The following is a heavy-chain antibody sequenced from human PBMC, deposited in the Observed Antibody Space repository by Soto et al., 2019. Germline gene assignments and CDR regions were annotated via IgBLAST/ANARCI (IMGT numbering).Heavy chain of an antibody. CDR3: ARHEWLQLWLVTEY. Sequence: PSETLSLTCSVSGDSIGSSTNYWGWIRQPPGKGLEWIGTIYHSGNTYYNPTLKSRVAISVDMSKNQFSLRLNSVTAADTAVYYCARHEWLQLWLVTEYWGQGTTVTVSS. CDR1: GDSIGSSTNY. CDR2: IYHSGNT. V-gene: IGHV4-39*01. J-gene: IGHJ6*02. D-gene: IGHD5-18*01.